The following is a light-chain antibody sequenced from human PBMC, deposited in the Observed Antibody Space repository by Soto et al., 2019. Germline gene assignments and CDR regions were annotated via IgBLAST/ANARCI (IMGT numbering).Light chain of an antibody. CDR3: SLYTTTVI. V-gene: IGLV2-14*01. J-gene: IGLJ2*01. CDR2: EVS. Sequence: QSALTQSASVSGSPGQSITISRTGTSDDLADYNFVSWYQQQPGKAPKLIIYEVSHRPWGVSTRFSASRSGKTASLTISGLQAEDEADYYCSLYTTTVIFGGGTQLTVL. CDR1: SDDLADYNF.